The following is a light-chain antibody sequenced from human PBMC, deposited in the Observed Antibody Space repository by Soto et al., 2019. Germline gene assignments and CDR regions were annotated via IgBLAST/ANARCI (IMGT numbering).Light chain of an antibody. V-gene: IGKV3-15*01. CDR2: GAS. Sequence: EIVMTQSTATLSVSPGERDTLSCRARQSVSSNLAWYQQKPGQAPRLLIYGASTRATGIPARFSGSGSGTEFTLTISSLQPEDFATYYCQQSYSTPRTFGQGTKVDIK. CDR3: QQSYSTPRT. J-gene: IGKJ1*01. CDR1: QSVSSN.